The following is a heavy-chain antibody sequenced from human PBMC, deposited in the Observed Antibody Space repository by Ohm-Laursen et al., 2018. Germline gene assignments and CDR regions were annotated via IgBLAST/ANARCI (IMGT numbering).Heavy chain of an antibody. CDR1: GGSISSYY. J-gene: IGHJ4*02. D-gene: IGHD6-13*01. CDR2: IYYSGST. CDR3: ARTIAAAGKSVPRYFDY. Sequence: SETLSLTCTVSGGSISSYYWSWIRQPPGKGLEWIGYIYYSGSTNYNPSLKSRVTISVDTSKNQFSLKLSSVTAADTTVYYCARTIAAAGKSVPRYFDYWGQGTLVTVSS. V-gene: IGHV4-59*08.